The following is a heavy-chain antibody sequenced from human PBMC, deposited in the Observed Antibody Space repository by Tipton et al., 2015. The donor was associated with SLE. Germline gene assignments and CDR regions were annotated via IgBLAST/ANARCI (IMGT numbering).Heavy chain of an antibody. CDR2: IYYSGST. CDR3: ARHITMIDY. Sequence: LRLSCAASGFTFSSYEMNWVRQAPGKGLEWIGSIYYSGSTYYNPSLKSRVTISVDTSKNQFSLKLSSVTAADTAVYYCARHITMIDYWGQGTLVTVSS. CDR1: GFTFSSYE. J-gene: IGHJ4*02. D-gene: IGHD3-22*01. V-gene: IGHV4-39*07.